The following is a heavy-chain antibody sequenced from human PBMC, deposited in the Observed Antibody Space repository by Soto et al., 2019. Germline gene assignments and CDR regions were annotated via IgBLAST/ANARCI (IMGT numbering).Heavy chain of an antibody. V-gene: IGHV5-51*01. Sequence: GESLKISCKGSGYGFPTYWIGWLRQMPGKGLEWMGIIYPGDSDTKYSPSFQGQVTISADKSLSTAYLQWRSLKASDTAMYYCAMDEDNGNGYYPEAWGKGTLVTAPQ. D-gene: IGHD3-22*01. CDR2: IYPGDSDT. CDR3: AMDEDNGNGYYPEA. J-gene: IGHJ5*02. CDR1: GYGFPTYW.